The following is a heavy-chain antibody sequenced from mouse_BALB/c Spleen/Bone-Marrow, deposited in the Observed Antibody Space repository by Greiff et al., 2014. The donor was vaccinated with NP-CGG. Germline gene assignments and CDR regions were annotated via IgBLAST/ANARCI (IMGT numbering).Heavy chain of an antibody. D-gene: IGHD1-1*01. CDR3: TRVYYYGSSSFAY. CDR1: GYTFTSYW. CDR2: IYPSDSYT. Sequence: QVQLQQSGAELVRPGASVKLSCKASGYTFTSYWINWVKQRPGQGLEWIGNIYPSDSYTNYNQKFKDQATLTIDKSSSTAYMHPTSPTSEDPAFYYCTRVYYYGSSSFAYWGQGTLVTVSA. V-gene: IGHV1-69*02. J-gene: IGHJ3*01.